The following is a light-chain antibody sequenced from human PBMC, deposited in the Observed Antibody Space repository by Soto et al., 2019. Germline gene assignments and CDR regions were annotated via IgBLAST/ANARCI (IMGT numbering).Light chain of an antibody. CDR3: QQYDNLPSLT. CDR2: DAS. V-gene: IGKV1-33*01. J-gene: IGKJ4*01. Sequence: DIQMTQSPSSLSASVGDRVTITCQASQDISNYLNWYQQKPGKAPKLLIYDASNLETGGPSRFSGSGSGTHFTFTISSLQPEDIATYYCQQYDNLPSLTFGGGTKVEIK. CDR1: QDISNY.